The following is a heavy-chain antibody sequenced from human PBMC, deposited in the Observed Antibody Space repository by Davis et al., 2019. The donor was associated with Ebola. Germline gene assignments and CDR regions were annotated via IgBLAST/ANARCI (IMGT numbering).Heavy chain of an antibody. CDR1: GYSFTSYW. V-gene: IGHV5-51*01. CDR3: ATTGGDYFDY. CDR2: IYPRDSDT. D-gene: IGHD2-8*02. J-gene: IGHJ4*02. Sequence: PGGSLRLSCKGSGYSFTSYWIGWVRQMPGKGLEWMGIIYPRDSDTRYSPSFQGQVTISADMSISTAYLQWSSLKASDTAMYYCATTGGDYFDYWGQGALVTVSS.